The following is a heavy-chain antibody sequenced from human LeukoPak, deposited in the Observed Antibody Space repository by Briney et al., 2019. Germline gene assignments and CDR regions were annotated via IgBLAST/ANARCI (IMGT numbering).Heavy chain of an antibody. CDR3: ARSGCPGGSCYLRYSWLDL. J-gene: IGHJ5*02. Sequence: PGGALSLSCTTSRFTFSNSDMTWVRQAPGEGLEWVSSITTTSSYIYYADSVRGRFTVSRDNARNSLYLQMDSLRPEDTAVYYCARSGCPGGSCYLRYSWLDLWGRGTLVTVSS. CDR2: ITTTSSYI. V-gene: IGHV3-21*01. CDR1: RFTFSNSD. D-gene: IGHD2-15*01.